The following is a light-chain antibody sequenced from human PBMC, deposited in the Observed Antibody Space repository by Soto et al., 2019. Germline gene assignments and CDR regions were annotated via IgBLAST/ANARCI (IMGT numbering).Light chain of an antibody. CDR2: GNS. V-gene: IGLV1-40*01. CDR1: SSNIWAGYD. J-gene: IGLJ3*02. Sequence: QSVLTQPPSVSGAPGQRVTISCTGSSSNIWAGYDVHWYQQLPGTAPKLLIYGNSNRPSGVPDRFSGSKSGTSASLAITGLQAEDEADYYCQSYDSSLRGSVFGGWTKLTVL. CDR3: QSYDSSLRGSV.